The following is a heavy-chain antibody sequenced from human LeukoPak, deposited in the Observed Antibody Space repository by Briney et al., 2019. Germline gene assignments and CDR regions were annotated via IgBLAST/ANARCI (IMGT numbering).Heavy chain of an antibody. J-gene: IGHJ6*02. Sequence: GGSLRLSCAASGFIFGSYAMHWVRQVPGKGLEWVAVISYDGSNKYYADSVKGRFTISRDNSKNTLYLQMNSLRAEDTAVYYCAKDSQYSSRWYGGRFYYYGMDVWGQGTTVTVSS. CDR3: AKDSQYSSRWYGGRFYYYGMDV. D-gene: IGHD6-13*01. V-gene: IGHV3-30*04. CDR1: GFIFGSYA. CDR2: ISYDGSNK.